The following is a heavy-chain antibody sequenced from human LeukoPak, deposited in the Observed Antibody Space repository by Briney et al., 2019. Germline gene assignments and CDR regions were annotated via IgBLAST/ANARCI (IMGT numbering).Heavy chain of an antibody. CDR2: IYHSGST. D-gene: IGHD2-2*02. V-gene: IGHV4-30-2*01. J-gene: IGHJ4*02. CDR1: GGSISSGGYY. CDR3: ARDGPIPFDY. Sequence: SETLSLTCTVSGGSISSGGYYWSWIRQPPGKGLEWIGYIYHSGSTYYNPSLKSRVTISVDTSKNQFSLKLSSVTAADTAVYYCARDGPIPFDYWGQGTLVTVSS.